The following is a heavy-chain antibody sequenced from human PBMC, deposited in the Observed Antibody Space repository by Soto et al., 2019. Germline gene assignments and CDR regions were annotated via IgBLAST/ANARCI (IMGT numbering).Heavy chain of an antibody. J-gene: IGHJ4*02. CDR3: AGTYIGYCSGGSCGHDY. V-gene: IGHV4-39*07. D-gene: IGHD2-15*01. CDR2: IYYSGST. Sequence: PSETLSLTCTVSGGSISSSSYYWGWIRQPPGKGLEWIGSIYYSGSTNYNPSLKSRVTISVDTSKNQFSLKLSSVTAADTAVYYCAGTYIGYCSGGSCGHDYWGQGTLVTVSS. CDR1: GGSISSSSYY.